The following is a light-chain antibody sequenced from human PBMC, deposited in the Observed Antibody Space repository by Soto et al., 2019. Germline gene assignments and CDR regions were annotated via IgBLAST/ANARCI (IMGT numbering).Light chain of an antibody. J-gene: IGKJ4*01. V-gene: IGKV4-1*01. CDR1: QRVLYSSNNKES. Sequence: DIVITQSPGSQGVALGEVATIRCKSSQRVLYSSNNKESLAWYQQKPGQPPKLXXYWASTRESGVPDRFSGSGSGTDLTLTISTLQAEYLAVYYCQQYYRTPLLTFGGGTKVDIK. CDR2: WAS. CDR3: QQYYRTPLLT.